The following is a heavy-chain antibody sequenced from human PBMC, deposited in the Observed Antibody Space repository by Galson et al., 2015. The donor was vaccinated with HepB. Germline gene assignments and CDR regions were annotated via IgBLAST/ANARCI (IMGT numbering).Heavy chain of an antibody. Sequence: QSGAEVKKPGESLKISCKGSGYSFTSYWIGWVRQMPGKGLEWMGIIYPGDSDTRYSPSFQGQVTISADKSISTAYLQWSSLKASDTAMYYCARRGIAAFGAETRYYYGMDVWGQGTLVTVSS. V-gene: IGHV5-51*01. D-gene: IGHD6-13*01. CDR3: ARRGIAAFGAETRYYYGMDV. J-gene: IGHJ6*02. CDR2: IYPGDSDT. CDR1: GYSFTSYW.